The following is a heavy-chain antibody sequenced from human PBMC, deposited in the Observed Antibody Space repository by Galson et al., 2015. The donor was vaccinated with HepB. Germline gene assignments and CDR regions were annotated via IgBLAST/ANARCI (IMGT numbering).Heavy chain of an antibody. CDR3: ARDHSYYYDSSGYAWFDP. CDR2: IIPILGIA. V-gene: IGHV1-69*04. Sequence: CKASGGTFSSYAISWVRQAPGQGLEWMGRIIPILGIANYAQKFQGRVTITADKSTSTAYMELSSLRSEDTAVYYCARDHSYYYDSSGYAWFDPWGQGTLVTVSS. CDR1: GGTFSSYA. J-gene: IGHJ5*02. D-gene: IGHD3-22*01.